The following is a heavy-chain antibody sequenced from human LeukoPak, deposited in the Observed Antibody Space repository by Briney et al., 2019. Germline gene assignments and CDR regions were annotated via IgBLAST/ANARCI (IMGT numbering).Heavy chain of an antibody. Sequence: ASVKVSCKASGYTFTGYYMHWVRQAPGQGLEWMGWINPNSGGTNYAQKFQGRVTMTRDTSISTAYMELSRLRSDDTAVYYCASCYYDSSGLFDYWGQGTLVTVSS. CDR1: GYTFTGYY. J-gene: IGHJ4*02. V-gene: IGHV1-2*02. CDR2: INPNSGGT. D-gene: IGHD3-22*01. CDR3: ASCYYDSSGLFDY.